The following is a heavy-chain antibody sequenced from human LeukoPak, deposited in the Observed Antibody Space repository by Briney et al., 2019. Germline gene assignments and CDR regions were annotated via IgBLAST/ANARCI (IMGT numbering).Heavy chain of an antibody. CDR2: TYYSGST. CDR3: AREVRFSGRTE. D-gene: IGHD1-26*01. CDR1: GGSISSGGYY. V-gene: IGHV4-31*03. Sequence: SQTLSLTCTVSGGSISSGGYYWSWLRQHPGKGLEWIGYTYYSGSTYYNPSLKSRVTISVDTSKNQFSLKLSSVTAADTAVYYCAREVRFSGRTEWGQGTLVTVSS. J-gene: IGHJ4*02.